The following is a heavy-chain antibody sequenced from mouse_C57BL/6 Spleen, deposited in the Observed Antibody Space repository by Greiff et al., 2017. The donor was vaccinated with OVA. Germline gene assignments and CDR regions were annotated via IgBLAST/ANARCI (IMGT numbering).Heavy chain of an antibody. D-gene: IGHD1-1*01. V-gene: IGHV3-6*01. Sequence: EVQLQQSGPGLVKPSQSLSLTCSVTGYSITSGYYWNWIRQFPGNKLEWMGYISYDGSNNYNPSLKNRISITRDTSKNQFFLKLNSVTTEDTATYYCARGTTVGAYWGQGTLVTVSA. CDR1: GYSITSGYY. CDR2: ISYDGSN. CDR3: ARGTTVGAY. J-gene: IGHJ3*01.